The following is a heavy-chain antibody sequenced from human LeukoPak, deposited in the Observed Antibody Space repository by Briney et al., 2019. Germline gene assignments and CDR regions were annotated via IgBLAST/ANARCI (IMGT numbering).Heavy chain of an antibody. CDR2: ISYDGSNK. CDR3: AGTLAAAAPFDY. J-gene: IGHJ4*02. D-gene: IGHD6-13*01. CDR1: GFTFSCYA. V-gene: IGHV3-30-3*01. Sequence: GRSLRLSCAASGFTFSCYAMHWVRQALGKGLEWVAVISYDGSNKYYADSVKGRFTISRDNSKNTLYLQMNSLRAEDTAVYYCAGTLAAAAPFDYWGQGTLVTVSS.